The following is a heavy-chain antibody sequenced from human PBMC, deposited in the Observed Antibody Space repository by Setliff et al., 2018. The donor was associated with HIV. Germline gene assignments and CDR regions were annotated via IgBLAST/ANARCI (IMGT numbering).Heavy chain of an antibody. V-gene: IGHV4-59*08. D-gene: IGHD2-21*02. J-gene: IGHJ6*03. CDR3: ARGVLITKRVTQTGGYYYYTDV. CDR1: GGSTSNEY. CDR2: IYDSGSP. Sequence: PSETLSLTCTVSGGSTSNEYWSWIRQPPGKGLEWIGYIYDSGSPKYNPSLKSRVTISIDTSNNQFSLTLSSVTAADTAVYYCARGVLITKRVTQTGGYYYYTDVWGKGTTVTVSS.